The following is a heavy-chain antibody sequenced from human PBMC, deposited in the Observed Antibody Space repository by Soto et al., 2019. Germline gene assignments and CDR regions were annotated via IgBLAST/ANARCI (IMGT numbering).Heavy chain of an antibody. CDR3: ATGGHTYGPDGFDI. D-gene: IGHD5-18*01. Sequence: GFLRLCCPAAGITVHTHYISQPRPQPSDGLEWASVIYIGGNTYYAGSVKGRFAISRDDSKNTVYLQMNSLRVEDTAMYYCATGGHTYGPDGFDIWGRGTMVNVSS. CDR1: GITVHTHY. J-gene: IGHJ3*02. CDR2: IYIGGNT. V-gene: IGHV3-53*01.